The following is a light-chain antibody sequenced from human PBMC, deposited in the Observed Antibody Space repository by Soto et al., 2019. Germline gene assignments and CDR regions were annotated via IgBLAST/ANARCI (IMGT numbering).Light chain of an antibody. V-gene: IGKV1-5*01. CDR3: QQYNSYSEA. Sequence: DVQMTQSPSTLSACVGDRVTITCRASQSISSWLAWYQQKPGKAPKLLIYDASSLESGVPSRFSGSGSGTEFTLTISSLQPDDFATYYCQQYNSYSEAFGQGTRWIS. CDR2: DAS. CDR1: QSISSW. J-gene: IGKJ1*01.